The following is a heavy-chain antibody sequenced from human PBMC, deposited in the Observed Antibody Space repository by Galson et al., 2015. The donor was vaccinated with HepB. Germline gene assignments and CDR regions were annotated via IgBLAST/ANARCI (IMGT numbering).Heavy chain of an antibody. J-gene: IGHJ4*02. CDR3: ATGVQLWFANYFDY. D-gene: IGHD5-18*01. CDR1: GYTLTELS. Sequence: SVTVSCKVSGYTLTELSMHWVRQAPGKGLEWMGGFDPEDGETIYAQKFQGRVTMTEDTSTDTAYMELSSLRSEDTAVYYCATGVQLWFANYFDYWGQGTLVTVSS. CDR2: FDPEDGET. V-gene: IGHV1-24*01.